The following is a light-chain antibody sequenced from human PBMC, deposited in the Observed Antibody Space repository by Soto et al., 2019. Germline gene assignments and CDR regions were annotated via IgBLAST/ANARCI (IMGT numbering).Light chain of an antibody. Sequence: QSVLTQTPSASGTPGQRVTISCSGSNSNMGRNYVYWYQQVPGTAPKLLIYDNNNRPSGVPDRFSGSKSGTSASLAITGLQAEDEADYYCQSYDGSLSGPVVFGGGTKVTVL. V-gene: IGLV1-47*02. CDR3: QSYDGSLSGPVV. CDR2: DNN. CDR1: NSNMGRNY. J-gene: IGLJ2*01.